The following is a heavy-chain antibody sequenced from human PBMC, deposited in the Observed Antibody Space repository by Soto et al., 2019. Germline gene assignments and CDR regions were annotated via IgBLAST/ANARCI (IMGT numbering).Heavy chain of an antibody. V-gene: IGHV4-31*03. Sequence: KPSETLSLTCTVSGGSISSGGYYWSWIRQHPGKGLEWIGYIYYSGSTYYNPSLKSRVTISVDTSKNQFSLKLSSVTAADTAVYYCARSTILDPAIPNWGQGTLVTVSS. CDR1: GGSISSGGYY. CDR3: ARSTILDPAIPN. D-gene: IGHD1-1*01. J-gene: IGHJ4*02. CDR2: IYYSGST.